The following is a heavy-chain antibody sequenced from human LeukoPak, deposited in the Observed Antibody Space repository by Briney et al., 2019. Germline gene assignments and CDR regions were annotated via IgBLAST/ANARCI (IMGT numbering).Heavy chain of an antibody. Sequence: PGGSLRLSCAASGFTVSTNYMNWVRQAPGKGLEWVSILYSGSSTYYADSVEGRFTISRDSSKNTLILQMNDLRAEDTAVYYCARVGDHFHWYLDLWGRGTLVTVSS. D-gene: IGHD3-3*02. J-gene: IGHJ2*01. CDR1: GFTVSTNY. CDR3: ARVGDHFHWYLDL. CDR2: LYSGSST. V-gene: IGHV3-53*01.